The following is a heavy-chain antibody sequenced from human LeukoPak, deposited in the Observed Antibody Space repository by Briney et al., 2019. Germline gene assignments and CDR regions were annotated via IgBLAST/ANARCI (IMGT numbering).Heavy chain of an antibody. CDR2: IIPIFGTA. CDR1: GYTFTSYG. CDR3: ARSQWLSQTTYYYYYMDV. V-gene: IGHV1-69*13. J-gene: IGHJ6*03. Sequence: SVKVSCKASGYTFTSYGISWVRQAPGQGLEWMGGIIPIFGTANYAQKFQGRVTITADESTSTAYMELSSLRSEDTAVYYCARSQWLSQTTYYYYYMDVWGKGTTVTVSS. D-gene: IGHD3-22*01.